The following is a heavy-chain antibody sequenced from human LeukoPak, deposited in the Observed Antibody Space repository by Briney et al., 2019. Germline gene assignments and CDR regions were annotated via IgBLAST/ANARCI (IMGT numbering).Heavy chain of an antibody. Sequence: SVKVSCKASGGTFSSYAISWVRQAPGQGLEWMGGIIPIFGTANYAQKFQGRVTITADESTSTAYMELSSLRSEDTAVYYCARAKERVGMTTVTVAAFDIWGQGTMVTVSS. J-gene: IGHJ3*02. D-gene: IGHD4-17*01. CDR1: GGTFSSYA. V-gene: IGHV1-69*01. CDR2: IIPIFGTA. CDR3: ARAKERVGMTTVTVAAFDI.